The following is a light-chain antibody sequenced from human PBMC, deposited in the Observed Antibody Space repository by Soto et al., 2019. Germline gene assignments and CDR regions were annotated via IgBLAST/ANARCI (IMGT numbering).Light chain of an antibody. J-gene: IGLJ3*02. CDR1: SSDVGGYNY. V-gene: IGLV2-14*01. CDR3: TSYTSTSKFRV. CDR2: GVS. Sequence: QSALTQPASVSGSPGQSITISCTGTSSDVGGYNYVSWYQQHPGQAPKLIIYGVSNRPSGVSNRFSGSKSGNTASLTIAGLQAEDEADYYCTSYTSTSKFRVFGGGTKLTVL.